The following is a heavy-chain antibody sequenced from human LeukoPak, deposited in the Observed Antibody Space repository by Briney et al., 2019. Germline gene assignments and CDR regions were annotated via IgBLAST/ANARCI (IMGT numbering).Heavy chain of an antibody. V-gene: IGHV3-21*01. Sequence: GGSLRLSCAASGFTFSSYSMNWVRQAPGKGLEWVSSISSSSSYINYADSVKGRFTISRDNAKNSLYLQMNSLRAGDTAVYYCAILVGGGAFDIWGQGTMVTVSS. D-gene: IGHD3-16*01. CDR3: AILVGGGAFDI. J-gene: IGHJ3*02. CDR1: GFTFSSYS. CDR2: ISSSSSYI.